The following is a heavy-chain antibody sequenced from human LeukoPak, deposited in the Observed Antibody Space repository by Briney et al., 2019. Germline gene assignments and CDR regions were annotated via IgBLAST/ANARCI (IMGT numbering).Heavy chain of an antibody. CDR3: ARGRHVVWYFDL. J-gene: IGHJ2*01. CDR2: IYTSGST. V-gene: IGHV4-4*07. CDR1: GGSISSYY. Sequence: SETLSLTCTVSGGSISSYYWSWIRQPAGKGLEWIGRIYTSGSTNYNPSLKSRVTISVDTSKNQFSLKLSSVTAADTAVYYCARGRHVVWYFDLWGRGTLVTVSS.